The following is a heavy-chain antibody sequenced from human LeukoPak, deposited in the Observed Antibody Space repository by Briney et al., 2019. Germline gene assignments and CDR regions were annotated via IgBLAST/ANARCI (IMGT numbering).Heavy chain of an antibody. CDR1: GYTLTELS. D-gene: IGHD3-16*01. Sequence: ASVKVSCKVSGYTLTELSTHWVRQAPGKGLEWMGGFDPEDGERIYAQKFQDRVTMTEDTSTDTAYMELRSLRSEDTAMYYCAGGGDAFDIWGQGIMVTVSS. V-gene: IGHV1-24*01. J-gene: IGHJ3*02. CDR3: AGGGDAFDI. CDR2: FDPEDGER.